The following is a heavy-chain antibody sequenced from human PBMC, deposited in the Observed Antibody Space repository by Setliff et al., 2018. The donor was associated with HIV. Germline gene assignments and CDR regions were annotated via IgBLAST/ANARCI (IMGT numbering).Heavy chain of an antibody. Sequence: SVKVSCKASGYSFTNYYIHWVRQAPGHGLEWMGRIISIFGRANYAQKLQGRLTITADKSTRTAYMGLSSLRSEDTAVYYCARDRGDIVATDEDYYYYYRDVWGKGTTVTVSS. CDR3: ARDRGDIVATDEDYYYYYRDV. V-gene: IGHV1-69*04. CDR1: GYSFTNYY. CDR2: IISIFGRA. J-gene: IGHJ6*03. D-gene: IGHD5-12*01.